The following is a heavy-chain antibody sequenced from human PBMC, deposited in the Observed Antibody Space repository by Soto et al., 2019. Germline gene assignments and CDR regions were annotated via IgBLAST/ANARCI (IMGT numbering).Heavy chain of an antibody. V-gene: IGHV3-53*01. J-gene: IGHJ4*02. CDR3: ARVNYYDSSGYYKGGGGFDY. CDR1: GFTVSSNY. CDR2: IYSGGST. D-gene: IGHD3-22*01. Sequence: RRLSFAASGFTVSSNYMSWVRQAPGKGLEWVSVIYSGGSTYYADSVKGRFTISRDNSKNTLYPQMNSLRAEDTAVYYCARVNYYDSSGYYKGGGGFDYWGQGTLVTVSS.